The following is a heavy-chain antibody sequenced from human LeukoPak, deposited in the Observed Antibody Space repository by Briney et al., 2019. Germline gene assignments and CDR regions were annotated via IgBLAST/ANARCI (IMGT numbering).Heavy chain of an antibody. CDR1: GGSFSGYY. V-gene: IGHV4-34*01. D-gene: IGHD3-10*02. CDR2: INHSGST. Sequence: SETLSLTCAVYGGSFSGYYWSWIRQPPGKGLEWIGEINHSGSTNYNPSLKSRVTISVDTSKNQFSLKLSSVTAADTAVYYCARGLGSGDSNTGNRWFDPWGQGTLVTVSS. J-gene: IGHJ5*02. CDR3: ARGLGSGDSNTGNRWFDP.